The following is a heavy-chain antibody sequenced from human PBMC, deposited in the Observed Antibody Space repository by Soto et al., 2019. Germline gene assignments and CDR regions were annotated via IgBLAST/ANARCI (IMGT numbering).Heavy chain of an antibody. CDR3: ARETVGTGTDYYYYGMDV. Sequence: ASVKVSCKASGYTFTSYDINWVRQATGQGLEWMGWMNPNSGGTNYAQKFQGRVTMTRDTSISTAYMELSRLRSDDTAVYYCARETVGTGTDYYYYGMDVWGQGTTVTVS. J-gene: IGHJ6*02. V-gene: IGHV1-2*02. CDR2: MNPNSGGT. CDR1: GYTFTSYD. D-gene: IGHD1-1*01.